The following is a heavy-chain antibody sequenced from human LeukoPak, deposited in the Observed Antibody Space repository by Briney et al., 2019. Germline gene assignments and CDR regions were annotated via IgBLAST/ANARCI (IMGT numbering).Heavy chain of an antibody. CDR3: TTLLGPYYDILTGFYKYSFDY. Sequence: PGGSLILSCATSGFTFSNAWMSWVRQAPGKGLQWVGRIKSKTDRGTTDYAAPVKGRFTISRDDSKNTLYLQMNSLKTEDTAVYYCTTLLGPYYDILTGFYKYSFDYWGQGTLVTVSS. CDR2: IKSKTDRGTT. J-gene: IGHJ4*02. V-gene: IGHV3-15*01. CDR1: GFTFSNAW. D-gene: IGHD3-9*01.